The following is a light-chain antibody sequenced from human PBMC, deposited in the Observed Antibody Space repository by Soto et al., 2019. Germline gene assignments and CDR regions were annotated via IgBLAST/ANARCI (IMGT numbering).Light chain of an antibody. J-gene: IGLJ1*01. CDR1: GNDVGAYNY. Sequence: QSALTQPRSVSGSPGQSVTISCTGTGNDVGAYNYVSWYQQYPGRVPKLLIYKVSDRPSGISNRFSGSKSGNTASLTISGLQAEDEADYFCTSPTPGSLYVFGSGTKLTVL. CDR3: TSPTPGSLYV. V-gene: IGLV2-14*01. CDR2: KVS.